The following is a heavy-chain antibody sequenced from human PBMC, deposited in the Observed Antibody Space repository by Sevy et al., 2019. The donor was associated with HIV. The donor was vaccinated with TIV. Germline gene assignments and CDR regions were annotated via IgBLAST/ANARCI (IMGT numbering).Heavy chain of an antibody. Sequence: GGSLRLSCAASGFTFSSYAMHCVRQAPGKGLEWVAVISYDGSNKYYADSVKGRFTISRDNSKNTLYLQMNSLRAEDTAVYYCARGGGYFVVLPAAYFDYWGQGTLVTVSS. CDR2: ISYDGSNK. CDR1: GFTFSSYA. CDR3: ARGGGYFVVLPAAYFDY. V-gene: IGHV3-30*04. D-gene: IGHD2-2*01. J-gene: IGHJ4*02.